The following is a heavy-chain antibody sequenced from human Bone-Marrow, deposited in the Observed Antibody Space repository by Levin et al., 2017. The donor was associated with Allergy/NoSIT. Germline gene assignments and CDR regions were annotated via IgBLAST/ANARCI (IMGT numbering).Heavy chain of an antibody. CDR2: IYSSGDT. CDR1: VGSVSSRNYY. D-gene: IGHD2-15*01. Sequence: SQTLSLTCTVSVGSVSSRNYYWSWIRQPPGKGLEWIGYIYSSGDTTYNPSLRSRVSISIDASKNHFSLQLSSVTAADTAMYYCARDLYDALDIWGQGTLVTVSS. CDR3: ARDLYDALDI. J-gene: IGHJ3*02. V-gene: IGHV4-61*03.